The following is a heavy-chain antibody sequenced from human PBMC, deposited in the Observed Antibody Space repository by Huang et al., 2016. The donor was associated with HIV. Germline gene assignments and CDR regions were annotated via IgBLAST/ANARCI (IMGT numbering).Heavy chain of an antibody. CDR3: AKHLGGRRGFTFIVLFGAFDM. V-gene: IGHV3-23*01. D-gene: IGHD3-22*01. J-gene: IGHJ3*02. CDR2: KTGSGGST. CDR1: GFTFGSYA. Sequence: EVQLLESGGGLAQPGGSLRLSCTASGFTFGSYALNWVRQAPGKGLEWVSGKTGSGGSTYNENSVRGRFTISRDNSKNTLYLQMNSLRAEDTALYYCAKHLGGRRGFTFIVLFGAFDMWGQGTMVTVSS.